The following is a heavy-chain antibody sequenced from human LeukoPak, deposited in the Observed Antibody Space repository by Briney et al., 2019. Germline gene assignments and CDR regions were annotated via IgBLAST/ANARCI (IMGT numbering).Heavy chain of an antibody. Sequence: GGSLRLSCAVSGFTFSTYWMSWVRQAPGKGLEWVTNIRQDGGAKYYVDSVKGRFTISRDNAKNSLYLQMNSLRAEGTGVYYCATSSDAPANMWGQGTLVTVSS. CDR1: GFTFSTYW. CDR3: ATSSDAPANM. J-gene: IGHJ4*02. CDR2: IRQDGGAK. V-gene: IGHV3-7*01. D-gene: IGHD2-2*01.